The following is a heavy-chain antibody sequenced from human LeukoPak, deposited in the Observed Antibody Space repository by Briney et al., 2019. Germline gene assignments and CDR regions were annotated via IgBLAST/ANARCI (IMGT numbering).Heavy chain of an antibody. D-gene: IGHD2-2*02. CDR2: MNPNSGNT. J-gene: IGHJ5*02. Sequence: ASVKGSCTASGYTFTSYDINWVRQATGQGLEWMGWMNPNSGNTGYAQKFQGRVTMTRNTSISTAYMELSSLRSEDTAVYYCATLSIVVVPAAIDNWFDPWGQGTLVTVSS. V-gene: IGHV1-8*01. CDR3: ATLSIVVVPAAIDNWFDP. CDR1: GYTFTSYD.